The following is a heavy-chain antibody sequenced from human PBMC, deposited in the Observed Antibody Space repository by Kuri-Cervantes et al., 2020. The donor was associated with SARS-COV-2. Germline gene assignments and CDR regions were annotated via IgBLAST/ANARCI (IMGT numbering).Heavy chain of an antibody. D-gene: IGHD3/OR15-3a*01. J-gene: IGHJ6*02. V-gene: IGHV3-73*01. CDR1: GLLFSGAD. CDR2: IRSKTNSYAT. Sequence: GGSLRLSCVVSGLLFSGADIHWVRQASGKGLEWVGRIRSKTNSYATAYAASVRGRFTMSRDDSKNTTYLEMNNLKTEDTAVYYCATIRYNFWTGYRMEGYYYYGMDVWGQGTSVTVSS. CDR3: ATIRYNFWTGYRMEGYYYYGMDV.